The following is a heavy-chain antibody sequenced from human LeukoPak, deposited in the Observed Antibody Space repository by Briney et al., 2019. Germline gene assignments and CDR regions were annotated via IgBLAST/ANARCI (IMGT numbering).Heavy chain of an antibody. CDR2: IYHDGST. CDR1: GGSISSNNW. V-gene: IGHV4-4*02. J-gene: IGHJ4*02. Sequence: PSETLSLTCAVSGGSISSNNWWIWVRQSPEKGLEWIGEIYHDGSTNYNPSLKSRVTISVDTTKSQFSLMLSSVTAADTAVYYCARGIAAAYWGQGTLVTVSS. D-gene: IGHD6-13*01. CDR3: ARGIAAAY.